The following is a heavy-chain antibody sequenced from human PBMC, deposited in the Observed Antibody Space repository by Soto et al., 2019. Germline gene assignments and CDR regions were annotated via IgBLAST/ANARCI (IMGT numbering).Heavy chain of an antibody. J-gene: IGHJ5*02. CDR2: IYYSGST. CDR1: GGSISSGDYY. CDR3: ARSPTLAYCGGDCYSTNWFDP. V-gene: IGHV4-30-4*01. D-gene: IGHD2-21*02. Sequence: QVQLQESGPGLVKPSQTLSLTCTVSGGSISSGDYYWSWIRQPPGKGLEWIGYIYYSGSTYYNPSLKSRVTISVDTSKNQFSLKLSSVTAADTAVYYCARSPTLAYCGGDCYSTNWFDPWGQGTLVTVSS.